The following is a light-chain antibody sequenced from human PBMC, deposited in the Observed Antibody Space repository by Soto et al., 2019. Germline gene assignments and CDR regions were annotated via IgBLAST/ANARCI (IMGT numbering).Light chain of an antibody. CDR3: MQRTQLPPT. CDR2: EVS. V-gene: IGKV2-29*03. CDR1: QSLLHITGETF. Sequence: DVVMTQTPLSLSVAPGQPASISCKSSQSLLHITGETFLFWYLQKPGQSPQLLIYEVSTRVSGVPDRFSGSGSGTDFTLEISRVETDDVGIYYCMQRTQLPPTFGQGTRLESK. J-gene: IGKJ5*01.